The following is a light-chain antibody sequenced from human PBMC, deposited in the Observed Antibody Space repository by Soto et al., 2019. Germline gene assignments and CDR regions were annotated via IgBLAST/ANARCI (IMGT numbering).Light chain of an antibody. Sequence: DIQLTQSPSFLSASVGDRLTITCRASQDIRSSLAWYQQKPGKAPNLLIYTVSTLQSGVPSRFSGSRSETEFTLTISSLQPEDFATYYCQQFNSSPFPFGGGTKLEI. CDR3: QQFNSSPFP. J-gene: IGKJ4*01. V-gene: IGKV1-9*01. CDR1: QDIRSS. CDR2: TVS.